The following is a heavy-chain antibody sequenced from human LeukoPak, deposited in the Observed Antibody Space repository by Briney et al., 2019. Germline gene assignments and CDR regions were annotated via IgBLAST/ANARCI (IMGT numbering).Heavy chain of an antibody. V-gene: IGHV3-13*01. J-gene: IGHJ6*02. CDR2: VGTNHDT. D-gene: IGHD3-16*02. Sequence: PGGSLRLSCVASGFSVSTFDMHWVRQAAGGGLEWVAAVGTNHDTLYLGSVKGRFTISRENAKNSLSLEMSYLTVEDTAVYYCTREWRGIASHYSGMDVWGQGTAVIVSS. CDR1: GFSVSTFD. CDR3: TREWRGIASHYSGMDV.